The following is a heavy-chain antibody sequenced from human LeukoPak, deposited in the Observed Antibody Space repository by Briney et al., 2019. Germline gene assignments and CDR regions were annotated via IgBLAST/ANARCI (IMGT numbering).Heavy chain of an antibody. Sequence: SETLSLTCTVSRGSISNYFWNWIRQPPGKGLEWIAYIYYSGSNNYNPSLKSRVTISVDTSKNQFSLNLTSVTAADTAVYYCATLRKGYEFDYWGQGSLLTVSS. D-gene: IGHD5-12*01. CDR2: IYYSGSN. V-gene: IGHV4-59*01. CDR1: RGSISNYF. CDR3: ATLRKGYEFDY. J-gene: IGHJ4*02.